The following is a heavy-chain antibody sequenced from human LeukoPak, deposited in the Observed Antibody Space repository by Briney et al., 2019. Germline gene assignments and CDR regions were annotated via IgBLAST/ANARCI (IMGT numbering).Heavy chain of an antibody. CDR1: GYTFTSYG. V-gene: IGHV1-18*01. CDR3: ARDPGYCSSISCYAGGNWFDP. D-gene: IGHD2-2*01. J-gene: IGHJ5*02. CDR2: ISAYNGNT. Sequence: ASVKVSCKASGYTFTSYGISWVRQAAGQGLEWMGWISAYNGNTNYAQKLQGRVTMTTDTSTSTAYMELRSLRSDDTAVYYCARDPGYCSSISCYAGGNWFDPWGQGALVTVSS.